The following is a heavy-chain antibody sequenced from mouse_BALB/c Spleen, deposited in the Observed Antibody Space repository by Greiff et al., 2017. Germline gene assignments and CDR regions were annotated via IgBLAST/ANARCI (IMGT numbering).Heavy chain of an antibody. J-gene: IGHJ3*01. V-gene: IGHV1S34*01. D-gene: IGHD1-1*01. CDR3: ASDGGSRPWLAY. Sequence: LVKTGASVKISCKASGYSFTGYYMHWVKQIHGKSLEWIGYISCYNGATSYNQKFKGKATFTVDTSSSTAYMQFNSLTSEDSAVYYCASDGGSRPWLAYWGQGTLVTVSA. CDR2: ISCYNGAT. CDR1: GYSFTGYY.